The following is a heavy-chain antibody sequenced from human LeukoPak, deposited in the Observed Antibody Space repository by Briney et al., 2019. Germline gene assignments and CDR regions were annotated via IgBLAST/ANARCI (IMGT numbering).Heavy chain of an antibody. CDR3: ARDRGNQRGYYYYYMDV. V-gene: IGHV3-7*01. CDR2: IKEDGSEK. J-gene: IGHJ6*03. Sequence: GGSLRLSCAASGFSFSNYWMTWVRQAPGKGLEWVANIKEDGSEKYYVDSVKGRFTISRDNAKNSLYLQMNSLRAEDTAVYYCARDRGNQRGYYYYYMDVWGKGTTVTVSS. CDR1: GFSFSNYW. D-gene: IGHD1-14*01.